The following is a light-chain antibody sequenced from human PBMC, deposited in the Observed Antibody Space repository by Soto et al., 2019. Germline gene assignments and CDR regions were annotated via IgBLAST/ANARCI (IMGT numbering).Light chain of an antibody. CDR1: QGVSSN. Sequence: EVVMTQSPATLSVSPGERAILSCRASQGVSSNLAWYQQKPGQAPRLLIYGTSTRATGIPARFSGSGSGTEFTLTISSLQSEDFAVYYCQHYNNWPRTFGQGTKVEIK. CDR3: QHYNNWPRT. J-gene: IGKJ1*01. CDR2: GTS. V-gene: IGKV3-15*01.